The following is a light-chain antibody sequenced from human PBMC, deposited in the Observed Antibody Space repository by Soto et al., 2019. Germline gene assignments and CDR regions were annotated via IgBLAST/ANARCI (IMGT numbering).Light chain of an antibody. CDR1: QSVTSTY. Sequence: EIVLTQSPGTLSLSPGERATLSCSASQSVTSTYLAGYQQKPGQPPRHRIYGVSNSATGIPDRFGGSGSATDFTLTISRLEPEDFTVYYCQQYHSLPTTFGPGTKVVI. V-gene: IGKV3-20*01. CDR3: QQYHSLPTT. J-gene: IGKJ3*01. CDR2: GVS.